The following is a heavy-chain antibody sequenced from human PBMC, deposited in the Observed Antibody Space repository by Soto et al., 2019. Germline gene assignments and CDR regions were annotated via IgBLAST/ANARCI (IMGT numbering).Heavy chain of an antibody. CDR2: IYYSGST. D-gene: IGHD3-22*01. J-gene: IGHJ4*02. CDR3: ARESKLYDSSGYDY. Sequence: SETLSLTCTVSGGSFSSGSYYWIWIRQPPGKGLEWIGYIYYSGSTNYNPSLKSRVTISVDTSKNQFSLKLSSVTAADTAVYYCARESKLYDSSGYDYWGQGTLVTVSS. V-gene: IGHV4-61*01. CDR1: GGSFSSGSYY.